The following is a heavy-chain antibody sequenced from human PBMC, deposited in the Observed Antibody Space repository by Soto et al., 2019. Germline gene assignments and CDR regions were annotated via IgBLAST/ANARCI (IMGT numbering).Heavy chain of an antibody. J-gene: IGHJ3*02. CDR1: GYTFTGYY. D-gene: IGHD3-9*01. Sequence: ASVKVSCKASGYTFTGYYMHWVRQAPGQGLEWMGRINPNSGGTNYAQKFQGRVTMTRDTSISTAYMELSRLRSDDTAVYYCARLRYFDWLLSPNDAFDIWGQGTMVTVSS. CDR3: ARLRYFDWLLSPNDAFDI. CDR2: INPNSGGT. V-gene: IGHV1-2*06.